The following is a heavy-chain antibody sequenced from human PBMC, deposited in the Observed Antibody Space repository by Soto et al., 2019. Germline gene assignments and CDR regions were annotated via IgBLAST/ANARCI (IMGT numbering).Heavy chain of an antibody. V-gene: IGHV4-39*01. J-gene: IGHJ3*02. Sequence: ESLSLTCIVSGGSISGSSYYWGWIRQPPGKGLQWIGSIYYSGNTYYNPSLKSRVTISVDTSKNQFPLKLSSVTAADTAVYYCARPLTGYSSGWYGSGSAFDIWGQGTMVTVSS. CDR1: GGSISGSSYY. CDR3: ARPLTGYSSGWYGSGSAFDI. D-gene: IGHD6-19*01. CDR2: IYYSGNT.